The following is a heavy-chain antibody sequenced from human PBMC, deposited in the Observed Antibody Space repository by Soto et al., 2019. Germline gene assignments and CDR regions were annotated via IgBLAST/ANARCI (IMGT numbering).Heavy chain of an antibody. CDR2: MNPNSGDT. CDR1: GYTFSTYD. J-gene: IGHJ6*02. D-gene: IGHD3-10*01. V-gene: IGHV1-8*01. Sequence: ASVKVSCKTSGYTFSTYDINWVRQAPGQGLEWMGWMNPNSGDTGYAQKFLGRLTMTRDSTIRTVYMELSSLSSEDTAVYYCARLNYYGSGSYQDFFYFYALDVWGQGTTVTVSS. CDR3: ARLNYYGSGSYQDFFYFYALDV.